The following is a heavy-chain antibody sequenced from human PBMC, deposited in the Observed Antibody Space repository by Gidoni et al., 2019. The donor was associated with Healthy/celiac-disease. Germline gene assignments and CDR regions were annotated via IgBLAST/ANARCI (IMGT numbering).Heavy chain of an antibody. CDR3: ARHSLGGDYGSGSYYLDY. V-gene: IGHV4-39*01. CDR2: IYYSGST. Sequence: QLQLQESGPGLVKPSETLSLTCTVSGGSISSSSYYWGWIRQPPGTGLEWIGSIYYSGSTYYNPSLKSRVTIAVDTSKNQFSLKLSSVTAADTAVYYCARHSLGGDYGSGSYYLDYWGQGTLVTVSS. J-gene: IGHJ4*02. D-gene: IGHD3-10*01. CDR1: GGSISSSSYY.